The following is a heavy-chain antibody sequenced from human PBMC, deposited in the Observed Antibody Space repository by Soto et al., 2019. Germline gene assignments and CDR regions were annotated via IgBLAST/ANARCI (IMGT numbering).Heavy chain of an antibody. CDR2: ISTSGSII. J-gene: IGHJ4*01. Sequence: GGSLRLSCAASGFTFSDYGMNWVRQAPGKGLELVSYISTSGSIIYVDSVQGRLTISRDNARNSLFLVMNNLSADDTGVYYCARGSPIGYWGQGTLVTVSS. V-gene: IGHV3-48*01. CDR3: ARGSPIGY. CDR1: GFTFSDYG. D-gene: IGHD1-26*01.